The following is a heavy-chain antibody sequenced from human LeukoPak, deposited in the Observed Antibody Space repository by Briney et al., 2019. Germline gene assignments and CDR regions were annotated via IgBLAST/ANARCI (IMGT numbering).Heavy chain of an antibody. D-gene: IGHD4-17*01. V-gene: IGHV4-61*02. CDR1: GGSISSGSYY. CDR2: IYTSGST. CDR3: ARLKATVSIHAYFDY. Sequence: ASETLSLTCTVSGGSISSGSYYWSWIRQPAGKGLEWIGRIYTSGSTNYNPSLKSRVTISVDTSKNQFSLKLSSVTAADTAVYYCARLKATVSIHAYFDYWGQGTLVTVSS. J-gene: IGHJ4*02.